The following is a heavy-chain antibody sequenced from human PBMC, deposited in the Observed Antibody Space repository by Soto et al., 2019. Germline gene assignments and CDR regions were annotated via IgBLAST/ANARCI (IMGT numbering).Heavy chain of an antibody. J-gene: IGHJ4*02. D-gene: IGHD5-12*01. Sequence: GGSLRLSCAASGFTFSIYGMYWVRQAPGKGLEWVSAITGSGASTYYADSVKGRFTVSRDNSKNTLYLQMDSLRAEDTAAYYCAKDRLATIFELPDYWGQGTLVTVSS. CDR1: GFTFSIYG. V-gene: IGHV3-23*01. CDR3: AKDRLATIFELPDY. CDR2: ITGSGAST.